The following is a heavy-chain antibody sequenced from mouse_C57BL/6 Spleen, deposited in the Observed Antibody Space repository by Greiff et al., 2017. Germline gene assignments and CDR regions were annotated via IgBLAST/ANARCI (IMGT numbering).Heavy chain of an antibody. Sequence: QVQLQQPGAELVMPGASVKLSCKASGYTFTSYWMHWVKQRPGQGLEWIGEIDPSDSYTNYNQKFKGKSTLTVDKSSSTAYMQLSSLTSEDSAVYYCARRDYYYGISPNWYVDVWGTGTTVTVSS. CDR3: ARRDYYYGISPNWYVDV. J-gene: IGHJ1*03. V-gene: IGHV1-69*01. D-gene: IGHD1-1*01. CDR2: IDPSDSYT. CDR1: GYTFTSYW.